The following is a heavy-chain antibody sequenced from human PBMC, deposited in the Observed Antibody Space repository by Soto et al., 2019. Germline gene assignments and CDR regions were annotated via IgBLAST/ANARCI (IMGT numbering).Heavy chain of an antibody. CDR1: GGSISSSSYY. CDR2: IYYGGST. CDR3: ARQPKDAFDI. V-gene: IGHV4-39*01. Sequence: QLQLQESGPGLVKPSETLSLTCTVSGGSISSSSYYWGWIRQPPGKGLEWIGSIYYGGSTYYNPSLKSRVTISVATSENQFSLKLSSVTAADTAVYYCARQPKDAFDIWGQGTMVTVSS. J-gene: IGHJ3*02.